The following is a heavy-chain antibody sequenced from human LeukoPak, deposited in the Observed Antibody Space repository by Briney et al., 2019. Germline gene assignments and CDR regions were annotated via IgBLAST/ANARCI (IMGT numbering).Heavy chain of an antibody. V-gene: IGHV3-30*18. D-gene: IGHD5-24*01. CDR1: GFTFSRYG. J-gene: IGHJ4*02. CDR2: ISNDGGNK. CDR3: AKQGDNSGLDY. Sequence: GRSLRLSCAASGFTFSRYGIHWVRQAPGKGLEWVAVISNDGGNKYYADSVKGRFTISRDNSKNTLYLQMNSLRAEDTAVYYCAKQGDNSGLDYWGQGTRVTVSS.